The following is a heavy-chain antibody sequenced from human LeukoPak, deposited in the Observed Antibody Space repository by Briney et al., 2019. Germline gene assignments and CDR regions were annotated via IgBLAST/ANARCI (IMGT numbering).Heavy chain of an antibody. Sequence: SVKVSCKASGGTFSSYAISWVRQAPGQGLEWMGRIIPILGLANYAQKFQGRVTITADKSTSTAYMELSSLRSEDTAVYYCARDYGHSSSWYWFDPWGQGTLVTVSS. CDR3: ARDYGHSSSWYWFDP. D-gene: IGHD6-13*01. J-gene: IGHJ5*02. CDR1: GGTFSSYA. V-gene: IGHV1-69*04. CDR2: IIPILGLA.